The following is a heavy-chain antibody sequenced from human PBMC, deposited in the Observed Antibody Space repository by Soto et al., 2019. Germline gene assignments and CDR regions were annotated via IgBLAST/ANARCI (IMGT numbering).Heavy chain of an antibody. J-gene: IGHJ4*01. CDR2: IIPIFGTA. D-gene: IGHD6-13*01. CDR1: GSSFTSSY. CDR3: VRHSGKIESSVGPRRFDY. V-gene: IGHV1-69*01. Sequence: SVKVSYTPAGSSFTSSYRRLVRKDPGQGLEWMGEIIPIFGTANYAQKFQGRVTITADESTSTAYMELSSLRSEDTAMYYCVRHSGKIESSVGPRRFDYWGHGNLVPFS.